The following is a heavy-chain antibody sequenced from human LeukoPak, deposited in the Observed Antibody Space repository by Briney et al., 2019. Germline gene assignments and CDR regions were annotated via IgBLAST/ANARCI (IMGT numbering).Heavy chain of an antibody. V-gene: IGHV5-51*01. CDR1: GCSFTSYW. J-gene: IGHJ6*03. CDR2: IYPGDSDT. CDR3: VRLNRANGICCCMDV. D-gene: IGHD2-8*01. Sequence: GESLKISCKGSGCSFTSYWIGWVRQTPGKGLEWMGIIYPGDSDTRYSPSFQGQATISADKSISTAYLLWSSLKVSDTAMYYCVRLNRANGICCCMDVWGKGTTVTVSS.